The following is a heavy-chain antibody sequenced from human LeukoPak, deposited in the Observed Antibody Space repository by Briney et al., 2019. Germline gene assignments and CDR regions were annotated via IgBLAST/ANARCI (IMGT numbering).Heavy chain of an antibody. Sequence: PSEALSLTCGVYGGSFSGYDWSWVRQPPGKGLEWIGEINDGGDTNYNPSLKSRVTMSVDTSKNHFSLGVRSMTAADTAVYYCARGLGWKVATMGLFFMDVWGEGTTVTVSS. CDR1: GGSFSGYD. CDR3: ARGLGWKVATMGLFFMDV. D-gene: IGHD5-24*01. J-gene: IGHJ6*03. V-gene: IGHV4-34*01. CDR2: INDGGDT.